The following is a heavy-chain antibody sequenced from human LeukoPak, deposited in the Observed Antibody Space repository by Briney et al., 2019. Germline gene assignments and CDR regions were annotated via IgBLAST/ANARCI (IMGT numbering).Heavy chain of an antibody. V-gene: IGHV3-33*06. J-gene: IGHJ3*02. D-gene: IGHD5-18*01. CDR3: AKVISQDTATPPAFDI. Sequence: GGPLRLSCAASGFTFSSYGMHWVRQAPGKGLEWVAVIWYDGSNKYYADSVKGRLTISRDNSKNTLYLQMNSLRAEDTAVYYCAKVISQDTATPPAFDIWGQETMVTVSS. CDR2: IWYDGSNK. CDR1: GFTFSSYG.